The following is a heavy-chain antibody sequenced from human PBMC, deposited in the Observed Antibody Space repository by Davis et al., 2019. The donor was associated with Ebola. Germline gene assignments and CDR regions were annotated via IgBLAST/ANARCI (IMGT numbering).Heavy chain of an antibody. D-gene: IGHD6-19*01. Sequence: ASVKVSCKASGYTFTDYYIHWVRQAPGQRLEWMGWVHGGNGNTKYSQRFQGRVTITTDTSASTAYMELSSLRSEDTAVYYCASQEGVAGAHYFDYWGQGTLVTVSS. CDR1: GYTFTDYY. J-gene: IGHJ4*02. V-gene: IGHV1/OR15-3*02. CDR2: VHGGNGNT. CDR3: ASQEGVAGAHYFDY.